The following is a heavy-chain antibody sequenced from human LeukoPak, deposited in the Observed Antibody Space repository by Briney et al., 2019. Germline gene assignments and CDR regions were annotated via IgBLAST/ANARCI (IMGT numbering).Heavy chain of an antibody. CDR3: ARARGSGNGYYGMDV. J-gene: IGHJ6*02. D-gene: IGHD3-10*01. V-gene: IGHV1-2*02. Sequence: ASVKVSCKASGYTFTGYYMHWVRQAPGQGLEWMGWINPNSGGTNYAQKFQGRVTMTRDTSISTAYMELSRLRSDDTAVYYCARARGSGNGYYGMDVWGQGTTVIVSS. CDR2: INPNSGGT. CDR1: GYTFTGYY.